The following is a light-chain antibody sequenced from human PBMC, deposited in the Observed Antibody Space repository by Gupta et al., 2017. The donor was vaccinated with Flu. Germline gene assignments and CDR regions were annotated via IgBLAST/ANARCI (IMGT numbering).Light chain of an antibody. V-gene: IGKV2-30*01. Sequence: DVVLIQSPLALPVTLGQPATNSCRSSQRLVFSDGNTYLAWYQQRPGQSPRRLIYKVSDRASGIPDRFSGSGSGTDFTLTISGVESEDVGVYYCKQGKNWPRAFGQGTRLEIK. CDR3: KQGKNWPRA. CDR1: QRLVFSDGNTY. CDR2: KVS. J-gene: IGKJ5*01.